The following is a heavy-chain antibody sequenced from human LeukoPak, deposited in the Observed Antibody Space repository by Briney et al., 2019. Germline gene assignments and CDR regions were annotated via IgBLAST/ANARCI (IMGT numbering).Heavy chain of an antibody. Sequence: ASVKVSCKPAGYTFTRYYMHWVRQAPGQGLEWMGGINPHRGGSHYEQKFAGRVTTTRDTSSSTSYMELRRLRSDATAVYYCAREVPDSSYYDFWSGYPGGYFDYWGQGTLVTVSS. CDR2: INPHRGGS. J-gene: IGHJ4*02. V-gene: IGHV1-2*02. D-gene: IGHD3-3*01. CDR1: GYTFTRYY. CDR3: AREVPDSSYYDFWSGYPGGYFDY.